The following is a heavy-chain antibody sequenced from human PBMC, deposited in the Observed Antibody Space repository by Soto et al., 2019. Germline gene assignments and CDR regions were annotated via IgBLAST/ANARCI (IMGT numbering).Heavy chain of an antibody. CDR1: GGSISSGGYY. D-gene: IGHD3-10*01. CDR3: ARDTNPEYYYGSVLKRDYYGMDV. J-gene: IGHJ6*02. CDR2: IYYSGST. Sequence: SETLSLTCTVSGGSISSGGYYWSWIRHHPGKGLEWIGYIYYSGSTYYNPSLKSRVTISVDKSKNQFSLKLSSVTAADTAVYYCARDTNPEYYYGSVLKRDYYGMDVWGQGTTVTVSS. V-gene: IGHV4-31*03.